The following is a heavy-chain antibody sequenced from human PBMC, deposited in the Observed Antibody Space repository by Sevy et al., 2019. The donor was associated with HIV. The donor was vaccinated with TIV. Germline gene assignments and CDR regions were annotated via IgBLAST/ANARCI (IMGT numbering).Heavy chain of an antibody. CDR3: ARHRYSGYVWGPFDY. CDR2: IYPGDSDT. CDR1: GYIFTSYW. J-gene: IGHJ4*02. D-gene: IGHD5-12*01. Sequence: GESLKISWKCSGYIFTSYWSGVGRQMPGKGLGLRGIIYPGDSDTRYSPSFQGQVTISADKTVSTAYPQWRSRKASDTDMYYCARHRYSGYVWGPFDYWGQGTLVTVSS. V-gene: IGHV5-51*01.